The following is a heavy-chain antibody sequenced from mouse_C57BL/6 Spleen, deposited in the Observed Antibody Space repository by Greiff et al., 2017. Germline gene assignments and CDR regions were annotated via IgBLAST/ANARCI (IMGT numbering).Heavy chain of an antibody. J-gene: IGHJ2*01. CDR3: ANGYYYFDY. D-gene: IGHD2-3*01. V-gene: IGHV5-6*02. CDR1: GFTFSSYG. Sequence: DVMLVESGGDLVKPGGSLKLSCAASGFTFSSYGMSWVRQTPDKRLEWVATISSGGSYTYYPDSVKGRFTISRDHAKNTLYLQMSSLKSEDTAMYYCANGYYYFDYWGQGTTLTVSS. CDR2: ISSGGSYT.